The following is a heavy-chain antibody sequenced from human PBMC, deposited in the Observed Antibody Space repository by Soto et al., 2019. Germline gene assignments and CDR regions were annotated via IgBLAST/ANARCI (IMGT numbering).Heavy chain of an antibody. V-gene: IGHV4-34*01. CDR3: ARVRPIFGVVIIPVSPYYGMDV. CDR2: INHSGST. J-gene: IGHJ6*02. D-gene: IGHD3-3*01. Sequence: SETLSLTCAVYGGSFSGYYWSWIRQPPGKGLEWIGEINHSGSTNYNPSLKSRVTISVDTSKNQFSLKLSSVTAADTAVYYCARVRPIFGVVIIPVSPYYGMDVWGQGTTVT. CDR1: GGSFSGYY.